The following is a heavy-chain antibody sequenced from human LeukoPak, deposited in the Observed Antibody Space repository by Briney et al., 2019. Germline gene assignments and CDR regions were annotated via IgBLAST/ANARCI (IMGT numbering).Heavy chain of an antibody. Sequence: QPGGSLRLSCAASGFTFSSYWMSWVRQAPGKGLEWVANIKQDGSEKYYVDSVKGRFTISRGNAKNSLYLQMNSLRAEDTAVYYCARDSWSGCLDYWGQGTLVTVSS. CDR3: ARDSWSGCLDY. D-gene: IGHD3-3*01. CDR1: GFTFSSYW. J-gene: IGHJ4*02. V-gene: IGHV3-7*01. CDR2: IKQDGSEK.